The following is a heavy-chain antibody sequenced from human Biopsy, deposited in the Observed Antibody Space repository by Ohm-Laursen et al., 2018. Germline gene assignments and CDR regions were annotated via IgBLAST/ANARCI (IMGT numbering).Heavy chain of an antibody. V-gene: IGHV4-34*01. CDR3: ARGRLRAVARFDY. J-gene: IGHJ4*02. D-gene: IGHD6-19*01. Sequence: SETLSLTCAVYGGSFSGYYWSWIRQPPGKGLEWIGEINHSGSTNYNPSLKSRVPISVETSKNQFSLKLSSVTAADTAVYYCARGRLRAVARFDYWGQGTLVTVSS. CDR1: GGSFSGYY. CDR2: INHSGST.